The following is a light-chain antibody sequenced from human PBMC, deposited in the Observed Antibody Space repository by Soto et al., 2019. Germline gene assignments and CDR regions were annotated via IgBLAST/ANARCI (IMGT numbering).Light chain of an antibody. J-gene: IGKJ5*01. Sequence: DIQMTQSPSSLSASVGDRVTITCRASQSISFYLNWYRQKPGKAPKLLIYTASNVQSGVPSRISGSGSGTDFTLTISSLQPEDFATYYCQQLNSYPLTFAQGTRLEIK. V-gene: IGKV1-39*01. CDR1: QSISFY. CDR2: TAS. CDR3: QQLNSYPLT.